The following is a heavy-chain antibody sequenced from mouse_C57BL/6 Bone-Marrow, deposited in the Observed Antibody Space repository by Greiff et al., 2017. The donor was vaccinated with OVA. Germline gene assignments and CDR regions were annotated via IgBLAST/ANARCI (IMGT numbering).Heavy chain of an antibody. CDR1: GYTFTDYE. V-gene: IGHV1-15*01. D-gene: IGHD2-1*01. CDR3: TRGYCNYYAMVY. Sequence: VQLQQSGAELVRPGASVTLSCKASGYTFTDYEMHWVKQTPVHGLEWIGSIDPGTGGTAYNQKFKGKAILTADKSSSTDYMELRSLTYMNTAVYYYTRGYCNYYAMVYWGQGTSVTVSS. CDR2: IDPGTGGT. J-gene: IGHJ4*01.